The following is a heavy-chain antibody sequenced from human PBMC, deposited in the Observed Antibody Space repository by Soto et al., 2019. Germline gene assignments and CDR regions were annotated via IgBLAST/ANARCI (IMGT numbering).Heavy chain of an antibody. J-gene: IGHJ5*02. CDR1: GGSISSSSYY. CDR2: IYYSGST. CDR3: ARVGGAATNWFDP. V-gene: IGHV4-39*01. D-gene: IGHD1-26*01. Sequence: SETLSLTCTVSGGSISSSSYYWGWIRQPPGKGLEWIGSIYYSGSTYYNPSLKSRVTISVATSKNQFSLKLSSVTAADTAVYYCARVGGAATNWFDPWGQGTLVTVSS.